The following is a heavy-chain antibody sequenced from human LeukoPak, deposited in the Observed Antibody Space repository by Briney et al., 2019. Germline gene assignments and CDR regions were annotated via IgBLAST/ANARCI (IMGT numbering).Heavy chain of an antibody. D-gene: IGHD3-10*01. CDR2: IYYSGNT. V-gene: IGHV4-39*07. J-gene: IGHJ4*02. CDR1: GGSIGSSYYY. Sequence: SETLSLTCTVSGGSIGSSYYYWGWIRQPPGQGLEWIGSIYYSGNTFYNPSLKSRVTISVDTSKNQFSLKLSSVTAADTAVYYCARDRYYGSGSYRDFDYWGQGTLVTISS. CDR3: ARDRYYGSGSYRDFDY.